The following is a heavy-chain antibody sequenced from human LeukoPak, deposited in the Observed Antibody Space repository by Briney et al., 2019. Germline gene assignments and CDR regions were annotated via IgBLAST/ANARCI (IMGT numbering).Heavy chain of an antibody. CDR3: AKAVYVTIFYYFDY. D-gene: IGHD3-9*01. V-gene: IGHV3-30*02. CDR2: IRYDGSNK. CDR1: GFTFSSYG. Sequence: GGSLRLSCAASGFTFSSYGMHWVRQAPGKGLEWVAFIRYDGSNKYYADSVKGRFTISRDNSKNTLYLQMNSLRAEDTAVYYCAKAVYVTIFYYFDYWGQGTLVTVSS. J-gene: IGHJ4*02.